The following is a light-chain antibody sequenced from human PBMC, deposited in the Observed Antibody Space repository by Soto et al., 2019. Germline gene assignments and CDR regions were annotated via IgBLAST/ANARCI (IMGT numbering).Light chain of an antibody. CDR1: QSISDW. V-gene: IGKV1-5*03. J-gene: IGKJ2*01. CDR2: KAS. CDR3: QPYANSSVT. Sequence: DIQMTQSPSSLSASVGDRVTITCRASQSISDWLAWFQQKPGKAPKLLIQKASSLESGVPSRFSGGGSGTGFNLTISRLQADDFSTYYCQPYANSSVTLGQGNSLEI.